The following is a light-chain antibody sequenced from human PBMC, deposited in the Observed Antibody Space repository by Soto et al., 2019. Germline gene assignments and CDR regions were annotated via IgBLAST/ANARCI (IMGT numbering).Light chain of an antibody. CDR3: QQRSNWPPLT. CDR2: GAS. J-gene: IGKJ4*01. V-gene: IGKV3-11*01. CDR1: QNFDSSF. Sequence: EIVLTQSPGSLSLSPGERATLSCRASQNFDSSFFAWYQKRPGQAPRLLIYGASKRATGIPGRFSGSGSGTDFTLTISSLEPEDFAVYFCQQRSNWPPLTFGGGTKVEIK.